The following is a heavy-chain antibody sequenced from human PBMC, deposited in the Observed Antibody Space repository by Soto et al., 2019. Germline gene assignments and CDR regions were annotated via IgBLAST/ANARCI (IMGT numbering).Heavy chain of an antibody. Sequence: GGSLRLSCAASGFTFSSYSMNWVRQAPGKGLEWVSYISSSSSTIYYADSVKGRSTISRDNAKNSLYLQMNSLRDEDTAVYYCARDGYYDFWSGYYADAFDIWGQGTMVTVSS. CDR3: ARDGYYDFWSGYYADAFDI. CDR2: ISSSSSTI. V-gene: IGHV3-48*02. CDR1: GFTFSSYS. D-gene: IGHD3-3*01. J-gene: IGHJ3*02.